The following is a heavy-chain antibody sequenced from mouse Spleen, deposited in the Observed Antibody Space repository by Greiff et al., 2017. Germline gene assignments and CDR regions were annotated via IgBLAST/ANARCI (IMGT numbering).Heavy chain of an antibody. CDR3: TRGLRYAMDY. J-gene: IGHJ4*01. CDR1: GYTFTDYE. CDR2: IDPETGGT. Sequence: VKLMESGAELVRPGASVTLSCKASGYTFTDYEMHWVKQTPVHGLEWIGAIDPETGGTAYNQKFKGKATLTADKSSSTAYMELRSLTSEDSAVYYCTRGLRYAMDYWGQGTSVTVSS. D-gene: IGHD2-4*01. V-gene: IGHV1-15*01.